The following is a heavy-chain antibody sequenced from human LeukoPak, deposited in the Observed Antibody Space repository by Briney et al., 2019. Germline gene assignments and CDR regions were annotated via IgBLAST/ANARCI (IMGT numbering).Heavy chain of an antibody. J-gene: IGHJ2*01. D-gene: IGHD3-3*01. V-gene: IGHV4-4*07. CDR1: GGSISSYY. CDR2: IYTSGST. Sequence: PSETLSLTCTVSGGSISSYYWSWIRQPAGKGLEWIGRIYTSGSTNYNPSLKSRVTMSVDTSKNQFSLELSSVTAADTAVYYCARGRSGYYTASVMVLGYFDLWGRGTLVTVSS. CDR3: ARGRSGYYTASVMVLGYFDL.